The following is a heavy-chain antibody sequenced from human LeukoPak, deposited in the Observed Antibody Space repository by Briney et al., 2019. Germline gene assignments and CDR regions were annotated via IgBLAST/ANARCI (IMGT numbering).Heavy chain of an antibody. CDR3: ARETMVRGVRPKRFDP. Sequence: SETLSLTCAVYGGSFRGYYWSWIRQPPGKGLEWIGEINHSGSTNYNPSLKSRVTISVDTSKNQFSLKLSSVTAADTAVYYCARETMVRGVRPKRFDPWGQGTLVTVSS. CDR2: INHSGST. D-gene: IGHD3-10*01. V-gene: IGHV4-34*01. J-gene: IGHJ5*02. CDR1: GGSFRGYY.